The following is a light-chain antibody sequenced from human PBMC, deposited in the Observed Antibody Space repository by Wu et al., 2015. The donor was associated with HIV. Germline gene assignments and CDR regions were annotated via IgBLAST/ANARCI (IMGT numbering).Light chain of an antibody. CDR3: QLFSTSPFT. CDR1: QSVSGTY. Sequence: EIVLTQSPATLSLSPGERATLSCRASQSVSGTYLAWYQQRPGQPPRLLIYGASNRATGIPDRFSGSGSGTDFTLTISRLEPEDFAVYYCQLFSTSPFTFGPGTTVDI. J-gene: IGKJ3*01. CDR2: GAS. V-gene: IGKV3-20*01.